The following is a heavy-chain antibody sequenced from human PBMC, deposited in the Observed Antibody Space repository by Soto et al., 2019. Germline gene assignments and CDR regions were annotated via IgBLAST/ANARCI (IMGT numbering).Heavy chain of an antibody. CDR2: IYYSGST. J-gene: IGHJ6*02. V-gene: IGHV4-59*01. CDR1: GGSIGSYY. CDR3: ARDGGFYYGMDV. D-gene: IGHD3-3*01. Sequence: QVQLQESGPGLVKPSETLSLTCTVSGGSIGSYYWNWIRQPPGKGLEWIGYIYYSGSTNYNPSLKRRFTISVDTSKNQFSLKLSSVTAADTAVYYCARDGGFYYGMDVWGQGTTVTVSS.